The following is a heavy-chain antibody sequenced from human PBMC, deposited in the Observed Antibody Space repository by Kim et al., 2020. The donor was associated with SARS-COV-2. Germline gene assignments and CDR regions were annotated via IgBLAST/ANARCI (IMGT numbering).Heavy chain of an antibody. Sequence: SETLSLTCAVYGGSFSGYYWSWIRQPPGKGLEWIGEINHSGSTNYNPSLKSRVTISVDTSKNQFSLKLSSVTAADTAVYYCARGRVAVAGTGYPRVFDPWGQGTLVTVSS. D-gene: IGHD6-19*01. J-gene: IGHJ5*02. CDR3: ARGRVAVAGTGYPRVFDP. CDR1: GGSFSGYY. V-gene: IGHV4-34*01. CDR2: INHSGST.